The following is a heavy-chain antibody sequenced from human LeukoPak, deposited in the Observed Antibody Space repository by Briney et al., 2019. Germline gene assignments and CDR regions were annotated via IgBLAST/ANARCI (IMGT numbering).Heavy chain of an antibody. V-gene: IGHV1-8*01. D-gene: IGHD6-19*01. Sequence: RASVKVSCKASGYTFTSYDINWVRQATGQGLEWMGWMNPNGGNTGYAQKFQGRVTMTRNTSISTAYMELSSLRSEDTAVYYCARGPLIAVAAKDYWGQGTLVTVSS. CDR1: GYTFTSYD. CDR3: ARGPLIAVAAKDY. J-gene: IGHJ4*02. CDR2: MNPNGGNT.